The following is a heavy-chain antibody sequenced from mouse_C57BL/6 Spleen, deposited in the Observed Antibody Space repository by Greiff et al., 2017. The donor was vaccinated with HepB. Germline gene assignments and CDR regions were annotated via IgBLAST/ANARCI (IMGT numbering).Heavy chain of an antibody. J-gene: IGHJ3*01. Sequence: EVKLMESGGGLVQPGGSLKLSCAASGFTFSDYYMYWVRQTPEKRLEWVAYISNGGGSTYYPDTVKGRFTISRDNAKNTLYLQMSRLKSEDTAMYYCARHKGYYGSETWFAYWGQGTLVTVSA. CDR1: GFTFSDYY. V-gene: IGHV5-12*01. CDR3: ARHKGYYGSETWFAY. D-gene: IGHD1-1*01. CDR2: ISNGGGST.